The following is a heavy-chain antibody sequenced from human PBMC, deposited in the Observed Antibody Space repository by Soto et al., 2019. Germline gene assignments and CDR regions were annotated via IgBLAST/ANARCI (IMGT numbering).Heavy chain of an antibody. Sequence: SETLSLTCTVSCGSISSGGYYWSWTRQHPGKGLEWIGYIYYSGSTYYNPSLKSRVTISVDTSKNQFSLKLSSVTAADTAVYYCARDTLPDSSATSLNAFDIWGQGTMVTVSS. V-gene: IGHV4-31*03. CDR3: ARDTLPDSSATSLNAFDI. CDR2: IYYSGST. CDR1: CGSISSGGYY. D-gene: IGHD3-22*01. J-gene: IGHJ3*02.